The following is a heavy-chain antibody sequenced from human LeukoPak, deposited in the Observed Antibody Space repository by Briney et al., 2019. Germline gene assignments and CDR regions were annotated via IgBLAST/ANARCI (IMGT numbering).Heavy chain of an antibody. D-gene: IGHD1-20*01. J-gene: IGHJ4*02. V-gene: IGHV3-30*18. CDR1: GFTFSNYG. CDR3: AKGIPGTTGLDY. CDR2: ISHDGSNK. Sequence: EGSLRLSCAASGFTFSNYGMYWVRQAPGKGLEWVAVISHDGSNKHYGGSVKGRFTISRDSSKNTLFLQMNSLRVEDTAVYYCAKGIPGTTGLDYWGQGTLVTVSS.